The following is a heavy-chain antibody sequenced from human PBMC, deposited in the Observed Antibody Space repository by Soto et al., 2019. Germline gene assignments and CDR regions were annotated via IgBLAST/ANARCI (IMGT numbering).Heavy chain of an antibody. D-gene: IGHD2-15*01. CDR1: GFSLSTSGVG. V-gene: IGHV2-5*02. CDR3: AHSSSSPGSGYWFDS. Sequence: QVTLKQSGPTLVKPTQTLTLTCTFSGFSLSTSGVGVGWIRQPPGKALEWLALIYWDDDKRYSPSLKSRLTITTDTSKNQVVLTVTNVDPVDTATYYCAHSSSSPGSGYWFDSWAQGTLVTVSS. J-gene: IGHJ5*01. CDR2: IYWDDDK.